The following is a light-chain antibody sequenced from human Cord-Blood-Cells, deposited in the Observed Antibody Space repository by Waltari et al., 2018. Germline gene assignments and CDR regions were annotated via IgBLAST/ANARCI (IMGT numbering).Light chain of an antibody. CDR1: QSVSSN. Sequence: EIVMTQSPATLSVSPGERATLSCRASQSVSSNLAWYQQKPGQAPRLLRYGASTRATGIPARFSGSGSGTEFTLTISSLQSEDFAVYYCQQYNNWWTFGQGTKVEIK. V-gene: IGKV3-15*01. CDR2: GAS. CDR3: QQYNNWWT. J-gene: IGKJ1*01.